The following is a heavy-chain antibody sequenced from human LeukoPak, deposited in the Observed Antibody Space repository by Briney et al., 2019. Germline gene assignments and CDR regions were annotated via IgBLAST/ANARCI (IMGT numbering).Heavy chain of an antibody. CDR3: AKTRFLESLDY. D-gene: IGHD3-3*01. J-gene: IGHJ4*02. CDR2: ISYDGSNK. CDR1: GFTFSSYG. Sequence: GGSLRLSCAASGFTFSSYGMHWVRQAPGKGLEWVAVISYDGSNKYYADSVKGRFTVSRDNSKNTLYLQMNSLRAEDTAVYYCAKTRFLESLDYWGQGTLVTVSS. V-gene: IGHV3-30*18.